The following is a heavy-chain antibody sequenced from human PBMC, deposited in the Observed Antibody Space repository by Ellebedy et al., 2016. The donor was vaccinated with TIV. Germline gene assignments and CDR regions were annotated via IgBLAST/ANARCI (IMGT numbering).Heavy chain of an antibody. J-gene: IGHJ4*02. CDR1: GFTFSTYW. CDR3: ARDFTRGIYCSRGSCYSPVFDY. CDR2: IKEDGSEK. D-gene: IGHD2-15*01. Sequence: GGSLRLXXAASGFTFSTYWMSWVRQAPGKGLEWVANIKEDGSEKSYVDSVKGRFTLSRDNAKNSLYLQMNSLRAEDTAVYYCARDFTRGIYCSRGSCYSPVFDYWGQGTQVTVSS. V-gene: IGHV3-7*01.